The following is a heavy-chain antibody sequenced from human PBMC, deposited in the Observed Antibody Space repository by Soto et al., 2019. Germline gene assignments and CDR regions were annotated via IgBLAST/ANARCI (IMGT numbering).Heavy chain of an antibody. CDR2: IHYGGST. CDR3: ARSRVGELGY. V-gene: IGHV4-59*01. J-gene: IGHJ4*02. Sequence: SETLSLTCTVSGGSINDYFWSLIRQPPGKGLEWIAYIHYGGSTNYNPSLKSRVTISVDRSKNQFSLKLTSMTAADTAVYYCARSRVGELGYWGPGTLVTVSS. D-gene: IGHD3-10*01. CDR1: GGSINDYF.